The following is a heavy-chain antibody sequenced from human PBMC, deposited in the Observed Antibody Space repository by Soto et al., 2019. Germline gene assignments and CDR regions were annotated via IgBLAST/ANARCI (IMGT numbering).Heavy chain of an antibody. V-gene: IGHV1-18*01. CDR3: ARDLGQQLFDY. J-gene: IGHJ4*02. CDR1: GYTFTSYG. Sequence: QVKLVQSGAEVKKPGASVKVSCKASGYTFTSYGISWVRQAPGQGLEWMGWISAYNGNKKYAQKLQSRVSMTTDTATSTAYMELRSLRSDDTAVYYCARDLGQQLFDYWGQGTLVTVSS. CDR2: ISAYNGNK. D-gene: IGHD6-13*01.